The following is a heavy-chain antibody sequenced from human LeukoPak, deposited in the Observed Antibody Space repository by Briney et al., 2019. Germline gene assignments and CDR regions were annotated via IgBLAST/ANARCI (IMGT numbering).Heavy chain of an antibody. CDR3: ARARGPSYSSSWYNWFDP. D-gene: IGHD6-13*01. J-gene: IGHJ5*02. Sequence: GRSLGLSCAASGFTFSSYAMHWVRQAPGKGLEWVAVISYDGSNKYYADSVKGRFTISRDNSKNTLYLQMNSLRAEDTAVYYCARARGPSYSSSWYNWFDPWGQGTLVTVSS. CDR2: ISYDGSNK. V-gene: IGHV3-30-3*01. CDR1: GFTFSSYA.